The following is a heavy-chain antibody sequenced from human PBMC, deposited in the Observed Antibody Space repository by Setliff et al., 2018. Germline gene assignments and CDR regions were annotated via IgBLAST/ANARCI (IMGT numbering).Heavy chain of an antibody. J-gene: IGHJ5*01. D-gene: IGHD3-22*01. CDR2: IQTSGTT. CDR1: GGSISRYH. CDR3: ARAAKYDSSGGRCYWTWLDS. V-gene: IGHV4-59*13. Sequence: SETLSLTCTVSGGSISRYHWSWIRQPPGKGLEWIGYIQTSGTTNYNPSLKSRVTISVDTSKNQFSLKLSSVTAADTAVYYCARAAKYDSSGGRCYWTWLDSWAQGTLVTVSS.